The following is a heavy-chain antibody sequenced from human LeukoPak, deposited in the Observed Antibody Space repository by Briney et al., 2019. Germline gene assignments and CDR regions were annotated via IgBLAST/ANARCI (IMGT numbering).Heavy chain of an antibody. J-gene: IGHJ4*02. V-gene: IGHV3-48*04. CDR2: ISSSSSTI. D-gene: IGHD6-6*01. CDR3: ARGPNSNWSGLDF. Sequence: GGSLRLSCAASGFTFSSYSMNWVRQAPGKGLEWVSYISSSSSTIYYADSVKGRFTISRDNAKNTLYLQVNNLRAEDTAVYYCARGPNSNWSGLDFWGQGTLLTVSS. CDR1: GFTFSSYS.